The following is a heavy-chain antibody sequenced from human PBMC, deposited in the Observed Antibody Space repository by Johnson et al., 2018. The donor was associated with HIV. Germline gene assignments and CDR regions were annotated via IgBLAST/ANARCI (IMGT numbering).Heavy chain of an antibody. CDR3: AKDSRFYYDSSGYVSDAFDI. J-gene: IGHJ3*02. CDR2: IRYDGSNK. Sequence: VQLVESGGGVVQPGGSLRLSCAASGFTFSSYGMHWVRQAPGKGLEWVAFIRYDGSNKYYADSVKGRFTISRDNSKNTLYLQMNSLRDEDTAVYYCAKDSRFYYDSSGYVSDAFDIWGQGTMVTVSS. V-gene: IGHV3-30*02. CDR1: GFTFSSYG. D-gene: IGHD3-22*01.